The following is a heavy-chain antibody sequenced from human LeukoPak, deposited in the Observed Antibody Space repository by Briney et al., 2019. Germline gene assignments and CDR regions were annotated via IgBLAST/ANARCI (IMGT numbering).Heavy chain of an antibody. D-gene: IGHD6-13*01. CDR3: ARETSFSIAVADNKDY. CDR2: INPNSGGT. CDR1: GCTFTGYY. J-gene: IGHJ4*02. Sequence: GASVTVSCKASGCTFTGYYMHWVGQAPGQGLEGMGWINPNSGGTNYEQTFQGRVTMTRDTSSSTAYMGLSRLRSDDTAVYYCARETSFSIAVADNKDYWGQGTLVTVSS. V-gene: IGHV1-2*02.